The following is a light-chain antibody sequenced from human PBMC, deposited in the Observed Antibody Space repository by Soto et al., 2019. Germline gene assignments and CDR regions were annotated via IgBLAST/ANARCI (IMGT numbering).Light chain of an antibody. CDR1: KSISNY. Sequence: DIQMPQSPSSLSASEGDRVTITCRASKSISNYLNWYQHKPGKAPKLLIYAASSLESGVPSRFSGTGSGTDFTLAISSLQPEDFATYYCQQSYTTPPWTVGQGTKVEIK. CDR3: QQSYTTPPWT. V-gene: IGKV1-39*01. CDR2: AAS. J-gene: IGKJ1*01.